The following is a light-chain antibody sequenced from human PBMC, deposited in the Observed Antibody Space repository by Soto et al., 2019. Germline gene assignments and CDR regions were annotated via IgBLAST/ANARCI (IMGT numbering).Light chain of an antibody. Sequence: QSALTQPASVSGSPGQSITISCTGTSSDVGRYNYVSWYQQHPGRAPKLMIYDVTNRPSGVSYRFSGSKSGNTASLTISGLQAEDEADYYCTSYTSSSTVVFGGGTKVTVL. CDR2: DVT. J-gene: IGLJ2*01. V-gene: IGLV2-14*03. CDR3: TSYTSSSTVV. CDR1: SSDVGRYNY.